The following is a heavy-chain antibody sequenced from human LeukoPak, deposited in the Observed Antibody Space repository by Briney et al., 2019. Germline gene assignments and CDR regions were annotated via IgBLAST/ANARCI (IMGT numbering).Heavy chain of an antibody. Sequence: SETLSLTYTVSGGSISSYYWSWIRQSPGKGLEWIGYIYYSGSTNYNPSLKSRVTISVDTSKNQFSLKLSSVTAADTAVYYCARAPGRACSSTSCYNQKLVWYYYYMDVWGKGTTVTVSS. J-gene: IGHJ6*03. CDR2: IYYSGST. D-gene: IGHD2-2*02. CDR3: ARAPGRACSSTSCYNQKLVWYYYYMDV. V-gene: IGHV4-59*01. CDR1: GGSISSYY.